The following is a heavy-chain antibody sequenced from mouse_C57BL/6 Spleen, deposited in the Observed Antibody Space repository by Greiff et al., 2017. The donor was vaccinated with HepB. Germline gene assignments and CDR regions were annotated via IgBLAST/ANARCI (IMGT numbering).Heavy chain of an antibody. CDR3: ARGGTGFDV. J-gene: IGHJ1*03. V-gene: IGHV1-82*01. D-gene: IGHD3-3*01. Sequence: VQLQQSGPELVKPGASVKISCKASGYTFSSSWMKWVKQRPGKGLEWIGGIYPGDGDTNYNGNFKGKATLAEDKSSSTAYMQISSLTSEDSAVYFSARGGTGFDVWGTGTTVTVSS. CDR1: GYTFSSSW. CDR2: IYPGDGDT.